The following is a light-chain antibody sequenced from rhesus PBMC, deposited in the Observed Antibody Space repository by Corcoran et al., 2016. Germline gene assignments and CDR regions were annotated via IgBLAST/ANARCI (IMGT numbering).Light chain of an antibody. CDR2: KES. V-gene: IGKV1-74*01. CDR3: QHGYGTPFS. Sequence: DIQMTQSPSSLSASVGDRVTITCRASENVKNYLNWYQQTPGNAPKLLIYKESTLQSGVPSRFSGSGSGTDYTFTISSRQPEDVATYYCQHGYGTPFSFGQGTKVEIK. CDR1: ENVKNY. J-gene: IGKJ2*01.